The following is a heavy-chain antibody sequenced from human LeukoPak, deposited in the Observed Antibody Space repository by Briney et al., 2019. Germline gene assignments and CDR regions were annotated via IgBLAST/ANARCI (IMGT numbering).Heavy chain of an antibody. J-gene: IGHJ4*02. CDR1: NYTFTSYG. D-gene: IGHD3-10*01. V-gene: IGHV1-18*01. Sequence: ASVKVSCKASNYTFTSYGISWVRQAPGQGLEWMAWISAYNGDTNYAQKFQGRVTLTTETSTSTAYMELRSLRSDDTAVYFCARDGSGVWFDYWGQGTLVTVSS. CDR2: ISAYNGDT. CDR3: ARDGSGVWFDY.